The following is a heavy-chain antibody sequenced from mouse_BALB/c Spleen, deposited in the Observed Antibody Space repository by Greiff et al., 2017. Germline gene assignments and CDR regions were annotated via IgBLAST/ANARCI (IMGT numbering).Heavy chain of an antibody. CDR1: GYTFTDYE. D-gene: IGHD2-14*01. CDR3: TRCDYRYPWDLDV. J-gene: IGHJ1*01. V-gene: IGHV1-15*01. CDR2: IDPETGGT. Sequence: QVQLKQSGAELVRPGASVTLSCKASGYTFTDYEMHWVKQTPVHGLEWIGAIDPETGGTAYNQKFKGKATLTADKSSSTAYMELRSLTSEDSAVYYCTRCDYRYPWDLDVWGEGTTVTVSS.